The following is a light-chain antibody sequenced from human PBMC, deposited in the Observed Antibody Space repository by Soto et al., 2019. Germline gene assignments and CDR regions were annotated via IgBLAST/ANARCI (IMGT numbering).Light chain of an antibody. CDR1: SSDIGGYNF. V-gene: IGLV2-14*01. Sequence: QSALTQPASVSGSPGQSITISCTGTSSDIGGYNFVSWYQHHPGKAPKLMIYEVNNRPSGVSSRFSGSKSGNTASLTISGLQTEDEADYYCSSFTSSSTLGVFGGGTKLTVL. CDR2: EVN. J-gene: IGLJ3*02. CDR3: SSFTSSSTLGV.